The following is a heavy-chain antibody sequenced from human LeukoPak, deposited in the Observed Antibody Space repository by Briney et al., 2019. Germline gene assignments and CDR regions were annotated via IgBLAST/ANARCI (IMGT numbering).Heavy chain of an antibody. J-gene: IGHJ4*02. CDR1: GFTFSSYA. V-gene: IGHV3-30*01. Sequence: GGSLRLSCAASGFTFSSYAMHWVRQAPGKGLEWVAVISYDGSNKYYADSVKGRFTVSRDNSKNTLYLQMNSPRAEDTAVYYCARDEINYDFWSGYLAALGYWGQGTLVTVSS. D-gene: IGHD3-3*01. CDR2: ISYDGSNK. CDR3: ARDEINYDFWSGYLAALGY.